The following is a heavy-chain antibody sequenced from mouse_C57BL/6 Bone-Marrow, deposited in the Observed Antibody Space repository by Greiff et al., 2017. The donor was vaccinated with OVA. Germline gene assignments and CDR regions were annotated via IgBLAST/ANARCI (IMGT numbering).Heavy chain of an antibody. CDR2: IDPENGDT. CDR3: TRDYYGSVFDY. Sequence: EVKVVESGAELVRPGASVKLSCTASGFNIKDAYMHWVQQRPEQGLEWIGWIDPENGDTEYASKFQGKATITADTSSNTAYLQLSSLTSEDTAVYYCTRDYYGSVFDYWGQGTTLTVSS. D-gene: IGHD1-1*01. CDR1: GFNIKDAY. V-gene: IGHV14-4*01. J-gene: IGHJ2*01.